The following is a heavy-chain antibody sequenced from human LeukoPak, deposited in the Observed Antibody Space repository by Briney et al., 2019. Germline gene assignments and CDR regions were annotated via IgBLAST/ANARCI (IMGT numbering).Heavy chain of an antibody. CDR3: ARAALESITIFGVVKGPGVDV. CDR1: GYTFTSYY. J-gene: IGHJ6*02. D-gene: IGHD3-3*01. Sequence: GASVKVSCKASGYTFTSYYMHWVRQAPGQGLEWMGWISAYNGNTNYAQKLQGRVTMTTDTSTSTAYMELRSLRSDDTAVYYCARAALESITIFGVVKGPGVDVWGQGTTVTVSS. CDR2: ISAYNGNT. V-gene: IGHV1-18*04.